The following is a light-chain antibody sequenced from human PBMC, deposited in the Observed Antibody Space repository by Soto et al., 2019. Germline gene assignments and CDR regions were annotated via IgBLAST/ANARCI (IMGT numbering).Light chain of an antibody. Sequence: QSVLTQPPSASGSPGQSVTISCTGTSSDVGGYNYVSWYQQNPGKAPKLMIYEVSKRPSGVPDRFSGSKSGNTASLTVSGLQAEDEADYYCSSYAGSNVVFGGGTKVTVL. CDR3: SSYAGSNVV. CDR2: EVS. J-gene: IGLJ2*01. V-gene: IGLV2-8*01. CDR1: SSDVGGYNY.